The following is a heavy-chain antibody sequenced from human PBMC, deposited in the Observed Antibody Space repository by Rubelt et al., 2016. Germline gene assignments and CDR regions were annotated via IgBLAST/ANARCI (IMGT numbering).Heavy chain of an antibody. J-gene: IGHJ4*02. Sequence: GWIGEINHSGSTNYNPSLKSRVTISVDTSKNQFSLKLSSVTAADTAVYYCARAIAVAKARRFDYWGQGTLVTVSS. CDR2: INHSGST. D-gene: IGHD6-19*01. V-gene: IGHV4-34*01. CDR3: ARAIAVAKARRFDY.